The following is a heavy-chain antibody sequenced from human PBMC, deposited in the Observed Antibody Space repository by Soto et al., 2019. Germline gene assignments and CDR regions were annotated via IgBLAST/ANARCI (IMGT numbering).Heavy chain of an antibody. CDR1: GGTFSSYT. V-gene: IGHV1-69*02. Sequence: QVQLVQSGAEVKKPGSSVKVSCKASGGTFSSYTISWVRQAPGQGLEWMGRIIPILGIANYAQKFQGRVTITADKSTSAAYMGLSSLRSEDTAVYYCARNDPQAATPPHYYYYYMDVWGRGTTVTVSS. J-gene: IGHJ6*03. D-gene: IGHD2-15*01. CDR2: IIPILGIA. CDR3: ARNDPQAATPPHYYYYYMDV.